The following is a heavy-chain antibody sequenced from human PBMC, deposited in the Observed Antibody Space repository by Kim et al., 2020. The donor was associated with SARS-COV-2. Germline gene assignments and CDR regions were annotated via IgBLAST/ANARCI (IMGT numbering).Heavy chain of an antibody. CDR1: GFTFSSYE. CDR2: ISSSGSTI. V-gene: IGHV3-48*03. D-gene: IGHD3-3*01. J-gene: IGHJ6*02. Sequence: GGSLRLSCAASGFTFSSYEMNWVRQAPGKGLEWVSYISSSGSTIYYADSVKGRFTISRDNAKNSLYLQMNSLRAEDTAVCYCARDRYYDSLYGMDVWGQGTTVTVSS. CDR3: ARDRYYDSLYGMDV.